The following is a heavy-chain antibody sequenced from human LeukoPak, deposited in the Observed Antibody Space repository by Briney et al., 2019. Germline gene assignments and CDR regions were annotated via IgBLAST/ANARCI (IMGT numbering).Heavy chain of an antibody. CDR1: GVSISSSNW. D-gene: IGHD6-19*01. V-gene: IGHV4-4*02. CDR3: ARAGFGSGWHYFDY. J-gene: IGHJ4*01. Sequence: SETLSLTCAVSGVSISSSNWWSWVRQPPGKGLEWIGEIYHSGSTNYNPSLKSRVTISVDKSKNQFSLKLSSVTAADTAVYYCARAGFGSGWHYFDYWGRGILVSVSS. CDR2: IYHSGST.